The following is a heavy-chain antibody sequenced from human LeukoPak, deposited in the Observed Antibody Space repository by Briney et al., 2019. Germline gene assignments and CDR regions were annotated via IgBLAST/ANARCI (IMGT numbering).Heavy chain of an antibody. CDR3: ARDNYTYSSGLYYFDY. CDR2: ISAYNGNT. V-gene: IGHV1-18*01. Sequence: ASVTVSCKASGYTFTSYGMSWVRQAPGQGLEWMGWISAYNGNTNYAQKLQGRVTMTTDTSTSTAYMELRSLRSDDTAVYYCARDNYTYSSGLYYFDYWGQGTLVTVSS. J-gene: IGHJ4*02. D-gene: IGHD6-19*01. CDR1: GYTFTSYG.